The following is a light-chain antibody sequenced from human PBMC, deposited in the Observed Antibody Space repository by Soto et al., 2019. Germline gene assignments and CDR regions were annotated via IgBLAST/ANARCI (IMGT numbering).Light chain of an antibody. CDR3: SAYAGSLVV. V-gene: IGLV2-8*01. CDR1: SSDVGTYNY. CDR2: EVN. J-gene: IGLJ2*01. Sequence: QSALTQPPSASGSPGQSVTISCTGTSSDVGTYNYVSWYQQHPGKAPKLMIYEVNKRPSGVPDRFSGSKSGNTASLTVSGLQADDEANYYRSAYAGSLVVFGAGTKLTVL.